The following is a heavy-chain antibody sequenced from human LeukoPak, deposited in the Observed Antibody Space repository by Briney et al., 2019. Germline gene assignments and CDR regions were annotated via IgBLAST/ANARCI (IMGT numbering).Heavy chain of an antibody. V-gene: IGHV1-2*02. CDR2: INPNSGGT. CDR3: ARVGRFLVGATSWFDP. CDR1: GYTFTGYY. Sequence: GASVKVSCKASGYTFTGYYMHWVRQAPGPGLEWMGWINPNSGGTNYAQKFQGRVTMTRDTSISTAYMELSRLRSDDTAVYDCARVGRFLVGATSWFDPWGQGTLVTVSS. D-gene: IGHD1-26*01. J-gene: IGHJ5*02.